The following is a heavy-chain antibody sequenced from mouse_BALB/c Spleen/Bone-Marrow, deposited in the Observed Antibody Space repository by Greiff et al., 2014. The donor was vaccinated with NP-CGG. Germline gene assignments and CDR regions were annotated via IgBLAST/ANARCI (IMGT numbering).Heavy chain of an antibody. J-gene: IGHJ3*01. V-gene: IGHV5-9-2*01. D-gene: IGHD2-4*01. CDR1: GFTFSSYG. CDR2: ISGGDSYT. CDR3: AMITTIAY. Sequence: DVHLVESGGGLVKPGGSLKLSCAASGFTFSSYGMSWVRQTPEKRLEWVATISGGDSYTYYPDSVKGRFTIPRDNAKNTLYLQMSSLRSEDTAMYYCAMITTIAYWGQGTLVTVSA.